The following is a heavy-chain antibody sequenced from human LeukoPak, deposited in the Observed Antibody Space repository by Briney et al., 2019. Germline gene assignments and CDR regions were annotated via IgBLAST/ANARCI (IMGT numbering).Heavy chain of an antibody. D-gene: IGHD3-22*01. CDR3: ATDASIYDSRGYYYLW. CDR2: IIPMFGRA. Sequence: ASVKVSCMASGGTFSRYTISWVRQAPGQGLEWMGGIIPMFGRANYAQKFQGRLTITADESSTTAYMELSGLRSEDTAVYYCATDASIYDSRGYYYLWWGQGTLVTVSS. CDR1: GGTFSRYT. J-gene: IGHJ4*02. V-gene: IGHV1-69*13.